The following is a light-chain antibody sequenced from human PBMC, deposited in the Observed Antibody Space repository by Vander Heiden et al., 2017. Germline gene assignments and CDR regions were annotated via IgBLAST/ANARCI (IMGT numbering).Light chain of an antibody. J-gene: IGKJ2*01. Sequence: DIVMTQSPDSLAVSLGERATINCKSSQSVFYSSNNKNYLAWYQQKPGQAPKLLIDWASTRASGVPDRFSGSGSETDFTLTITSLQAEDVAVYYCQQYYSIPPTFGQGTKLEI. CDR3: QQYYSIPPT. V-gene: IGKV4-1*01. CDR2: WAS. CDR1: QSVFYSSNNKNY.